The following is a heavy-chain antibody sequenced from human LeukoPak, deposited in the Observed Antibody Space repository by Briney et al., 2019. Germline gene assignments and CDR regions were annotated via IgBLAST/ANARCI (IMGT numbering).Heavy chain of an antibody. J-gene: IGHJ6*03. CDR2: IIPIFGTA. V-gene: IGHV1-69*05. CDR1: GGTFSSYA. CDR3: ATGGCSGGSCYYYYYMDV. Sequence: GASVKVSCKASGGTFSSYAISWVRQAPGRGLAWKGRIIPIFGTAIYAQKFQGRVTITTDESTSTAYMELSSLRSEDTAVYYCATGGCSGGSCYYYYYMDVWGKGTTVTVSS. D-gene: IGHD2-15*01.